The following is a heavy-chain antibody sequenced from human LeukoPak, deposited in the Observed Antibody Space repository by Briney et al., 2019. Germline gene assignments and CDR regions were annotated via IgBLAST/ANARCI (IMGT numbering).Heavy chain of an antibody. V-gene: IGHV4-59*11. CDR3: ARVQYCSSTSCYGLDP. Sequence: SETLSLTCTVSGGSISSHYWSWIRQPPGKGLEWIGYIYYSGSTNYNPSLKSRVTISVDTSKNQFSLKLGSVTAADTAVYYCARVQYCSSTSCYGLDPWGQGTLVTVSS. CDR1: GGSISSHY. J-gene: IGHJ5*02. D-gene: IGHD2-2*01. CDR2: IYYSGST.